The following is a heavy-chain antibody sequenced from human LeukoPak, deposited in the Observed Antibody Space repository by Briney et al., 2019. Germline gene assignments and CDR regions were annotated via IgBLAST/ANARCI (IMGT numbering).Heavy chain of an antibody. CDR3: ARGPTRANSTDY. V-gene: IGHV3-7*01. CDR1: GVTFSSYW. CDR2: IKQDGSEK. D-gene: IGHD2/OR15-2a*01. Sequence: GGSLRLSCAASGVTFSSYWMSWVRQAPGKGLEWVANIKQDGSEKYYVDSVKGRFTISRDNAKNSLYLQMNSLRAEDTAVYYCARGPTRANSTDYWGQGALVTVSS. J-gene: IGHJ4*02.